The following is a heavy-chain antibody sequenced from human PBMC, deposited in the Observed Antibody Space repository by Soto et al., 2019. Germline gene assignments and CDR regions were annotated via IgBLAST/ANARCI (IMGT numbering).Heavy chain of an antibody. CDR1: GFTFDYYW. Sequence: EVQLVESGGGLVQPGESLRLSCAASGFTFDYYWMHWVRQAPGKGLVWVSRVHSGRTTTTYADSVKGRFTISRDNARNTVSLQMSSLRAEDTAIYYCARGDRGGFDLWGHGTVVTVSS. CDR2: VHSGRTTT. CDR3: ARGDRGGFDL. J-gene: IGHJ3*01. D-gene: IGHD3-10*01. V-gene: IGHV3-74*01.